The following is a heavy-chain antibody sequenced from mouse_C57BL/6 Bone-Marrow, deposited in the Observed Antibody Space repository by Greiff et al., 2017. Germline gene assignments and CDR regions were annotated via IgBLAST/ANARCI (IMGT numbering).Heavy chain of an antibody. D-gene: IGHD1-1*01. J-gene: IGHJ2*01. V-gene: IGHV1-22*01. CDR3: ARNNGSSSYSLDS. CDR2: INPNNGGT. CDR1: GYTFTDYN. Sequence: EVQLQQSGPELVKPGASVKMSCKASGYTFTDYNMHWVKQSHGKSLEWIGYINPNNGGTSYNQQFKGKATLTVNKSSSTAYMEPRSLTSEDSAVYYCARNNGSSSYSLDSWGQGTTLTVSS.